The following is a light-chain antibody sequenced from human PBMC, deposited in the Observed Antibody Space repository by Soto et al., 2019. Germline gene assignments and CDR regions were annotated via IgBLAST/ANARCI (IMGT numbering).Light chain of an antibody. CDR3: SSYTSSSTLVV. CDR1: SSDVGGFNY. V-gene: IGLV2-14*01. J-gene: IGLJ2*01. CDR2: DVS. Sequence: QSALTQPASVSGSPGQSITISCTGTSSDVGGFNYVSWYQQHPGKAPKLMIYDVSNRPSGLSNRFSGSKSGNTASLTISGLQAEDAADYYCSSYTSSSTLVVFGGGTQLAAL.